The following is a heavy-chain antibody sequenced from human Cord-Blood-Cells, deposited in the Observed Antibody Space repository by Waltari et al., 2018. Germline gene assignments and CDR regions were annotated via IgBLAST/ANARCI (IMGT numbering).Heavy chain of an antibody. V-gene: IGHV4-34*01. D-gene: IGHD3-3*01. Sequence: QVQLPQWGAGLLKPSGTLSLTCAVYGGSFSGYYWTWIRQPPGNGLGWIGEINHSGSTNYNPSLKSRVTRSVDTSKNQFSLKLSSVTAADTAVYYCASTTILGVVHYYYYGMDVWGQGTTVTVSS. CDR2: INHSGST. J-gene: IGHJ6*02. CDR3: ASTTILGVVHYYYYGMDV. CDR1: GGSFSGYY.